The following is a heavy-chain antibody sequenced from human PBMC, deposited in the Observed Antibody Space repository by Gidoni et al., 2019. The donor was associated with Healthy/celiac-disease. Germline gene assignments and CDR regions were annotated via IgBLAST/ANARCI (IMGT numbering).Heavy chain of an antibody. CDR3: ARELGCGGDWYSEH. J-gene: IGHJ4*02. CDR1: RFSFSRYW. D-gene: IGHD2-21*01. CDR2: IQQDGSEN. Sequence: VLLLASGGGLVQPGGSLRLSCCASRFSFSRYWMSWVRQDPGKGLEWVANIQQDGSENYYVDSVKGGFTIVRENDKNLLYLQRNSMGAEDAAVYYCARELGCGGDWYSEHWGQGTLVTVSS. V-gene: IGHV3-7*01.